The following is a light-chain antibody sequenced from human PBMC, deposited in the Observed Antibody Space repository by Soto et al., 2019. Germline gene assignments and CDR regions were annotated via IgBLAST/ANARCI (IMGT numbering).Light chain of an antibody. CDR2: DVF. J-gene: IGKJ1*01. CDR1: QSVSTW. V-gene: IGKV1-5*01. CDR3: QHYSDYSSWS. Sequence: DIQMTQSPSTLSASVGDRVTITCRASQSVSTWLAWYQQKPGQAPKLLIYDVFTLTSGVPSRFSGSGSGTEFTLTISGLQPGDFATYYCQHYSDYSSWSFGQGTKV.